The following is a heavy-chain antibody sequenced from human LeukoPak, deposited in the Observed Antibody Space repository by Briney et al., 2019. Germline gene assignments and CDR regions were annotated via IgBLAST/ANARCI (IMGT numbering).Heavy chain of an antibody. J-gene: IGHJ4*03. V-gene: IGHV4-59*01. CDR2: VHYSGIT. D-gene: IGHD1-14*01. CDR1: GGSISSYY. Sequence: PETPFLTCTVSGGSISSYYWSWIWQPPGKGLEWIGYVHYSGITNYNHSLKSRATISLDTSKNQFSLKLSSVTAADTAVFYCATADRGVFDYWGNRVIVSVSS. CDR3: ATADRGVFDY.